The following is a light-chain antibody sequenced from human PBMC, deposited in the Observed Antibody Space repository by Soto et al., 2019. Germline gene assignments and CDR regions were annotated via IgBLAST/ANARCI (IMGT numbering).Light chain of an antibody. CDR3: QQRSNLPIT. J-gene: IGKJ5*01. CDR2: DAS. CDR1: QSISSY. Sequence: EIVLTQSPATLSLSPGDRATLSCRARQSISSYLAGYQQKRGQAPRLLIDDASKMATGIPARFSSSGSGTDFTVPISSLEPEDFAVYYCQQRSNLPITFGHGTRLELK. V-gene: IGKV3-11*01.